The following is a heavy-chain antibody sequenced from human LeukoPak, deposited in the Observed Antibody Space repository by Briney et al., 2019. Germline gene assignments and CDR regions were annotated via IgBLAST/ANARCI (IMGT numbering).Heavy chain of an antibody. CDR3: AGGPAPGDYDGYYMDV. J-gene: IGHJ6*03. CDR1: GGSISSSSYY. D-gene: IGHD1-14*01. V-gene: IGHV4-39*07. Sequence: KPSETLSLTCTVSGGSISSSSYYWGWIRQPPGKGLEWIGSIYYSGSTYYNPSLKSRVTISVDTSKNQFSLKLSSVTAADTAVYYCAGGPAPGDYDGYYMDVWGKGTTVTVSS. CDR2: IYYSGST.